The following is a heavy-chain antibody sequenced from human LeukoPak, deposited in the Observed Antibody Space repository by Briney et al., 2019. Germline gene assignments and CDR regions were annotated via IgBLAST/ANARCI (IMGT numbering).Heavy chain of an antibody. D-gene: IGHD6-19*01. CDR2: IIPILGIA. CDR3: AREDSSGREYY. CDR1: GGTFSSYA. V-gene: IGHV1-69*04. J-gene: IGHJ4*02. Sequence: ASVKVSCKASGGTFSSYAISWVRQAPGQGLEWMGRIIPILGIANYAQKFQGRVTITADKSTSTAYMELSSLRSEDTAVYYCAREDSSGREYYWGQGTLVTVSS.